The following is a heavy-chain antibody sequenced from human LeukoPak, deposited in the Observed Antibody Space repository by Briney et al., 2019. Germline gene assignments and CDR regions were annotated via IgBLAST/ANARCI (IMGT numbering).Heavy chain of an antibody. D-gene: IGHD6-13*01. CDR3: ARYDSSSLDY. J-gene: IGHJ4*02. Sequence: ASVKVSCKASGYTFTGYYMHWVRQAPGQGLEGMGWINPSSGGTNYAQKFQGRVTMTRDTSISTAYMELSRLRSEDPAVDYCARYDSSSLDYWGQGTLVTVSS. V-gene: IGHV1-2*02. CDR2: INPSSGGT. CDR1: GYTFTGYY.